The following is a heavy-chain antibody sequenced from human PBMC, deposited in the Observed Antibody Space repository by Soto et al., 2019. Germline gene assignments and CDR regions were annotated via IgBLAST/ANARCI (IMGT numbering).Heavy chain of an antibody. CDR2: INSDGSIT. J-gene: IGHJ4*02. CDR1: GFTFSSNW. CDR3: ARDLAITMIVVVRGFDY. V-gene: IGHV3-74*01. Sequence: GGSLRLSCAASGFTFSSNWMHWVRQAPGKGLVWVSRINSDGSITSYADPVKGQFTISRDNAKNTLYLQMNSLRAEDTAVYYCARDLAITMIVVVRGFDYWGQGTLVTVSS. D-gene: IGHD3-22*01.